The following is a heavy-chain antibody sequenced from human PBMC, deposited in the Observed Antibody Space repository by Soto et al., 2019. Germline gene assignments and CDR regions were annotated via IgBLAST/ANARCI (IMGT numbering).Heavy chain of an antibody. CDR2: IWYDGSNK. Sequence: PGGSLRLSCAASGFTFSSYGMHWVRQAPGKGLEWVAVIWYDGSNKYYADSVKGRFTISRDNSKNTLYLQMNSLRAEDTAVYYCARAIIGSNYGPFDYWGQGTLVTVSS. D-gene: IGHD4-4*01. J-gene: IGHJ4*02. V-gene: IGHV3-33*01. CDR1: GFTFSSYG. CDR3: ARAIIGSNYGPFDY.